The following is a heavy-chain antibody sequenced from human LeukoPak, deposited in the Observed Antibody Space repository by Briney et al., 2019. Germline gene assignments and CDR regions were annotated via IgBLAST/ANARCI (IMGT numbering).Heavy chain of an antibody. V-gene: IGHV3-23*01. Sequence: PGGSLRLSCEASGFTFSTYGMSWVRQSPGKGLEWVSGISGSATGHITNYADSVKGRFTISRDNSKNTLYLQMNSLRAEDTAVYYCAKDRGGSGSYGNYNWFDPWGQGTLVTVSS. CDR1: GFTFSTYG. CDR2: ISGSATGHIT. J-gene: IGHJ5*02. D-gene: IGHD3-10*01. CDR3: AKDRGGSGSYGNYNWFDP.